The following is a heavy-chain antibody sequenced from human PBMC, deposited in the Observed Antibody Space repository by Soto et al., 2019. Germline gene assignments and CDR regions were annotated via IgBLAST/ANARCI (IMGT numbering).Heavy chain of an antibody. CDR2: IIPIFGTA. CDR1: GGTFSSYA. D-gene: IGHD3-22*01. J-gene: IGHJ5*02. Sequence: ASVKVSCKASGGTFSSYAISWVRQAPGQGLEWMGGIIPIFGTANYAQKFQGRVTITADESTSTAYMELSSLRSEDTAVYYCARVPYDSSGYYYRGNNWFDPWGQGTLVTVSS. V-gene: IGHV1-69*13. CDR3: ARVPYDSSGYYYRGNNWFDP.